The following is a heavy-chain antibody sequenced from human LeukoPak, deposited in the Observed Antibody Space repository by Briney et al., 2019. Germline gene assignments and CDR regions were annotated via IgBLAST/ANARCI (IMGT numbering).Heavy chain of an antibody. V-gene: IGHV3-20*04. J-gene: IGHJ4*02. Sequence: GGSLRLSCAASGFNFDDYGMNWVRQAPGKGLEWVSGINYNGGSTGYADSVKGRFTISRDNARNSLYLQMNSLRAEDTAVYYCTREQWLPDYWGQGTLVTVSS. CDR3: TREQWLPDY. CDR2: INYNGGST. CDR1: GFNFDDYG. D-gene: IGHD5-24*01.